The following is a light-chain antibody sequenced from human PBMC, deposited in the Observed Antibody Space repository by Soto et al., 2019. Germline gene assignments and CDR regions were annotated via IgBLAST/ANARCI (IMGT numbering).Light chain of an antibody. Sequence: DIRMTQSPSAVSASVGDRVTITCRASQGISNYLAWFQQKPGKVPKRLIYIATTLQSGVPSGFSGSGSGTEFTLTISSLQPEDFATYYCLQHFNYPRTFGQGTKVDIK. CDR2: IAT. CDR1: QGISNY. J-gene: IGKJ1*01. V-gene: IGKV1-17*03. CDR3: LQHFNYPRT.